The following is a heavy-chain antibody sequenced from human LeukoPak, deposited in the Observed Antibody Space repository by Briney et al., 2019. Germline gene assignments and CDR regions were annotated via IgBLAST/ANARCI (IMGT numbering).Heavy chain of an antibody. Sequence: SETLSLTCAVSVGSISSYYWSWIRQPAGKGLEWIGRIYTSGSTNYNPSLKSRVTMSVDTSKNQFSLKLSSVTAADTAVYYCAREFPYSGSYYRRSYYYYMDVWGKGTTVTVSS. CDR1: VGSISSYY. J-gene: IGHJ6*03. V-gene: IGHV4-4*07. CDR3: AREFPYSGSYYRRSYYYYMDV. CDR2: IYTSGST. D-gene: IGHD1-26*01.